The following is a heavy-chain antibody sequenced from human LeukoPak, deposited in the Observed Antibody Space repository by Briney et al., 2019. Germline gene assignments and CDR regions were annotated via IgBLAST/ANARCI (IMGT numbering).Heavy chain of an antibody. V-gene: IGHV4-59*08. Sequence: NSSETLSLTCTVSGGSISSYYWSWIRQPPGKGLEWIGYIYYSGSTNYNPSLKSRVTISVDTSKNQFSLKLSSVTAADTAVYYCARQWDGYKRTFDYWGQGTLVTVSS. CDR2: IYYSGST. J-gene: IGHJ4*02. CDR3: ARQWDGYKRTFDY. D-gene: IGHD5-24*01. CDR1: GGSISSYY.